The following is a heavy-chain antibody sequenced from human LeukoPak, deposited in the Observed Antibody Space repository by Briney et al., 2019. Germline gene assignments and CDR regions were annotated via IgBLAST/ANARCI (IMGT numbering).Heavy chain of an antibody. Sequence: ASMKVSCKASGYTFTSHYMHWVRQAPGQGLEWMGIINPIGGSTSYAQKFQGRVTMTRDTSTSTVYMELSSLRSEDTAVYYCAARDEVPSGDTFDYWGQGTLVTVSS. CDR2: INPIGGST. CDR3: AARDEVPSGDTFDY. CDR1: GYTFTSHY. V-gene: IGHV1-46*01. D-gene: IGHD5-24*01. J-gene: IGHJ4*02.